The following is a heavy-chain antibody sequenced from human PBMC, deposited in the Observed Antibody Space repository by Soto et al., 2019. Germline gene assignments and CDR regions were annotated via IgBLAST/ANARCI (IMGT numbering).Heavy chain of an antibody. CDR3: ARAYGGYAGDY. Sequence: PSETLSLTCAVSGGSISSGGYSWSWIRQPPGKGLEWIGYIYHSGSTYYNPSLKSRVTISVGRSKNQFSLKLSSVTAADTAVYNCARAYGGYAGDYWGQGTLVTAPQ. J-gene: IGHJ4*02. CDR2: IYHSGST. CDR1: GGSISSGGYS. V-gene: IGHV4-30-2*01. D-gene: IGHD5-12*01.